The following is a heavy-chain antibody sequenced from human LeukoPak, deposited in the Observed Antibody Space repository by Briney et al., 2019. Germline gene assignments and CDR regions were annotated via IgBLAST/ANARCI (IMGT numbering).Heavy chain of an antibody. CDR1: EYTFTGYY. CDR3: ARLSSTSCCNDY. V-gene: IGHV1-2*02. D-gene: IGHD2-2*01. J-gene: IGHJ4*02. Sequence: ASVKVSCKASEYTFTGYYMHWVRQAPGQGLEWMGWINPNSGGTNYAQKFQGRVTMTRDTSISTAYMELSRLRSDDTTVYYCARLSSTSCCNDYWGQGTLVTVSS. CDR2: INPNSGGT.